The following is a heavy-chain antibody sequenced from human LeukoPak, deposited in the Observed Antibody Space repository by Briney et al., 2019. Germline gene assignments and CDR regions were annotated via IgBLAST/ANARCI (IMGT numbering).Heavy chain of an antibody. D-gene: IGHD3-3*01. CDR3: ARVKRGRDFWSGYRFDH. Sequence: SETLSLTCAVYGESFSGHYWSWIRQPPGKGLEWIGEVNYSGGTNYNPPLKSRVTISVDTSKNQFSLKLRSVTAADTAVFYCARVKRGRDFWSGYRFDHWGQGTLVTVSS. CDR2: VNYSGGT. CDR1: GESFSGHY. J-gene: IGHJ4*02. V-gene: IGHV4-34*01.